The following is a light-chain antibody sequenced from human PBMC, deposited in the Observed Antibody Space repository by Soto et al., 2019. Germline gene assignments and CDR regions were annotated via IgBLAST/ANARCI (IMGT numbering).Light chain of an antibody. CDR2: EGT. Sequence: QSALTQPASVSGSPGQSITISCTGTSSDVGGYNLVSWYQQFPGKAPKLIIYEGTKRPSGVSNRFSGSKSGNTASLTISGLQAEDEDDYYCSSYADSSTSVVFGGGTKVTVL. V-gene: IGLV2-23*01. J-gene: IGLJ2*01. CDR3: SSYADSSTSVV. CDR1: SSDVGGYNL.